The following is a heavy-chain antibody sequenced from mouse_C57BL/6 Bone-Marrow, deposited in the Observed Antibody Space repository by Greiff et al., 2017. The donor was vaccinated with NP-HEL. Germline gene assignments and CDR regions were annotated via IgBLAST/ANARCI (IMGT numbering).Heavy chain of an antibody. CDR2: IYPGGGYT. J-gene: IGHJ3*01. CDR1: GYTFTNYW. V-gene: IGHV1-63*01. Sequence: QVQLQQSGAELVRPGTSVKMSCKASGYTFTNYWIGWAKQRPGHGLEWIGDIYPGGGYTNYNEKFKGKATFTADTSSNTAYMQLSSLTTEDSAIYYCARDSAWFAYWGQGTLVTVSA. D-gene: IGHD3-1*01. CDR3: ARDSAWFAY.